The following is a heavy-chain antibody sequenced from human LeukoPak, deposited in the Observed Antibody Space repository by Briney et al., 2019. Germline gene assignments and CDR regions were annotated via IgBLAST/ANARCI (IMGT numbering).Heavy chain of an antibody. J-gene: IGHJ5*02. CDR2: IYYSGST. D-gene: IGHD5-12*01. V-gene: IGHV4-39*07. Sequence: SETLSLTCTVSGGSISSSSYYWGWIRQPPGKGLEWIGSIYYSGSTYYNPSLKSRVTISVDTSKNQFSLKLSSVTAADTAVYYCARESRGYGGNSCWFDPWGQGTLVTVSS. CDR3: ARESRGYGGNSCWFDP. CDR1: GGSISSSSYY.